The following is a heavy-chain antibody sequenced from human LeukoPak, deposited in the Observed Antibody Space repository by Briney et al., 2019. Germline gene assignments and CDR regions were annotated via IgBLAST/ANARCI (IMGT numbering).Heavy chain of an antibody. J-gene: IGHJ4*02. Sequence: SETLSLTCTVSGGSISSSSYYWGWIRQPPGKGLEWIGSIYYSGTTNYNPSLKSRVTISVDKSKDQFALRLRYVTAADTAVYYCARHGSGSYLGYFDFWGQGTLVTVSS. V-gene: IGHV4-39*01. CDR2: IYYSGTT. D-gene: IGHD1-26*01. CDR1: GGSISSSSYY. CDR3: ARHGSGSYLGYFDF.